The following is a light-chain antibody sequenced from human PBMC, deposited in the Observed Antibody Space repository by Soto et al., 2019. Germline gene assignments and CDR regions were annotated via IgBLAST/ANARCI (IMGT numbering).Light chain of an antibody. CDR1: QSVSSSY. V-gene: IGKV3-20*01. J-gene: IGKJ3*01. Sequence: EIVLTQSPGTLSLSPGERATLSCRASQSVSSSYLAWYQQKPGQAPRLLIYGASSRPTGIPDRFSGSGSGTDFTLTIRRLEPEDFAVYYCQQYGSSPLVTFGTGIKVDIK. CDR2: GAS. CDR3: QQYGSSPLVT.